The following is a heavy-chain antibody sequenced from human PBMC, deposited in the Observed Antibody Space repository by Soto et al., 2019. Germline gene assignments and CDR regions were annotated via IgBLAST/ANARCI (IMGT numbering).Heavy chain of an antibody. CDR3: ARSGNAVVVPAAMWNYYYYGMDV. D-gene: IGHD2-2*01. CDR2: IYYSGST. Sequence: SDTLSLTCTVSGGSISSYYWSWLRQPPGKGLEWIVYIYYSGSTNYNPSLKSRVTISVDTSKNQFSLKLSSVTAADTAVYYCARSGNAVVVPAAMWNYYYYGMDVWGQGTTVTVS. V-gene: IGHV4-59*07. J-gene: IGHJ6*02. CDR1: GGSISSYY.